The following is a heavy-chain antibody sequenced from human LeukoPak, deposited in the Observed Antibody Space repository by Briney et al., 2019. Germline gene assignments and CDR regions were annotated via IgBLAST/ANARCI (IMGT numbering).Heavy chain of an antibody. D-gene: IGHD6-13*01. CDR3: ARVGYSFAYDY. V-gene: IGHV4-59*01. CDR2: IYYSGST. Sequence: SKTLSLTCTVSGGSISSYYWSWIRQPPGKGLEWIGYIYYSGSTKYNPSLKSRVTISVDTSKNQFSLKLNSVTAADTAVYYCARVGYSFAYDYWGQGTPVTVSS. J-gene: IGHJ4*02. CDR1: GGSISSYY.